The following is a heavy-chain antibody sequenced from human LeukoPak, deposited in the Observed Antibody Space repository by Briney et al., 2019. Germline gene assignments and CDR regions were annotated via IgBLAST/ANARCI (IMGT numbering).Heavy chain of an antibody. CDR1: GFTFTSYS. D-gene: IGHD2-2*01. J-gene: IGHJ5*02. V-gene: IGHV3-23*01. CDR2: TSDRGDYT. CDR3: AKKLRWDCSSTTCPKGDCFDP. Sequence: PGGSLRLSCAASGFTFTSYSMSWVRQAPGKGLEWVSGTSDRGDYTYYADSVRGRFTISRDNTKNSLYLQMSSLRAEDTAVYYCAKKLRWDCSSTTCPKGDCFDPWGQGTLVTVSS.